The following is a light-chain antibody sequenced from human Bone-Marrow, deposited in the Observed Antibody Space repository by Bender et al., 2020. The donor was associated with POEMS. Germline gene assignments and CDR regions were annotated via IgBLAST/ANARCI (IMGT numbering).Light chain of an antibody. CDR1: SSDVGAYNH. CDR3: CSYGGSLYV. J-gene: IGLJ1*01. V-gene: IGLV2-14*03. CDR2: DVI. Sequence: QSALTQPASVSGSPGQSITISCTGTSSDVGAYNHVSWYQQHPGQAPKLIIYDVIKRPSGVPDRFSGSKSGNTASLTISGLQAEDEADYYCCSYGGSLYVFGTGTWVTVL.